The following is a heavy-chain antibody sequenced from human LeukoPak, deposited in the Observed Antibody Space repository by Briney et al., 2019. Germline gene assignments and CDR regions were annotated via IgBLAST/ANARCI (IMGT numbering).Heavy chain of an antibody. D-gene: IGHD1-26*01. J-gene: IGHJ1*01. CDR1: GGSISSYF. Sequence: SETLSLTCTVSGGSISSYFWIWIRQPPGKGLEWIGYIYYSGNTNSNPSLKSRVTISLDTSKNQFSLKLSSVTAADTAVYYCTTLGELNRNDWGQGTLVTVSS. CDR2: IYYSGNT. CDR3: TTLGELNRND. V-gene: IGHV4-59*12.